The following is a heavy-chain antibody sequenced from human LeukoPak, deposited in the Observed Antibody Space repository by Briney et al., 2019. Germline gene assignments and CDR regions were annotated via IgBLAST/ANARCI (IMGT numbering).Heavy chain of an antibody. CDR1: GFTFSSYS. CDR2: ISSSSSTI. CDR3: ARRAYDFWSGYYSY. D-gene: IGHD3-3*01. V-gene: IGHV3-48*04. J-gene: IGHJ4*02. Sequence: GGSLRLSCAASGFTFSSYSMNWVRQAPGKGLEWVSYISSSSSTIYYADSVKGRFTISRDNAKNLLYLQMNSLRAEDTAVYYCARRAYDFWSGYYSYWGQGTLVTVSS.